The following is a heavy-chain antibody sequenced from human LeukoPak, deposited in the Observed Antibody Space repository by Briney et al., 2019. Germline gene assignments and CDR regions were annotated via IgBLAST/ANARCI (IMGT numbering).Heavy chain of an antibody. CDR2: IISIFGTA. J-gene: IGHJ4*02. D-gene: IGHD2-15*01. CDR1: GGTFSSYA. Sequence: SVKVSCKASGGTFSSYAISWVRQAPGQGLEWMGGIISIFGTANYAQKFQGGVTITADESTSTAYMELSSLRSDDTAVYYCAIGTIVVVVAARGFDYWGQGTLVTVSS. CDR3: AIGTIVVVVAARGFDY. V-gene: IGHV1-69*13.